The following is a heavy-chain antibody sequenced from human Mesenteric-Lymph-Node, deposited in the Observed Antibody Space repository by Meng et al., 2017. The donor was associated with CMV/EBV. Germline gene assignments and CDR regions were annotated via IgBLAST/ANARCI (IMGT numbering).Heavy chain of an antibody. CDR3: ARDSVSSCHNFYYYYGMDV. J-gene: IGHJ6*02. Sequence: GGSLKISCAASGFTFSSYSMNWVRQAPGKGLEWVSVIYSCGSTYYADSVKGRFTISRDHSKNTLYLQMNNLRAEDTAVYYCARDSVSSCHNFYYYYGMDVWGQGTTVTVSS. V-gene: IGHV3-66*03. D-gene: IGHD6-13*01. CDR2: IYSCGST. CDR1: GFTFSSYS.